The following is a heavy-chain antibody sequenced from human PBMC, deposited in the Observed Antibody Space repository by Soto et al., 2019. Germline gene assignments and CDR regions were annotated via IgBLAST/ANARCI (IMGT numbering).Heavy chain of an antibody. V-gene: IGHV1-24*01. D-gene: IGHD3-9*01. CDR3: AASQFHDTLTAYYGFDH. CDR1: GHSLSELS. CDR2: FDREEGET. J-gene: IGHJ4*02. Sequence: QVHLMQSGAEVKRPGASVKVSCKVSGHSLSELSLHWVRQAPGKGLEWMGGFDREEGETVYAQKFQATVTMTEDTSTDTAYMEVSSLTSADTGVYFCAASQFHDTLTAYYGFDHWGQGTLVSVSS.